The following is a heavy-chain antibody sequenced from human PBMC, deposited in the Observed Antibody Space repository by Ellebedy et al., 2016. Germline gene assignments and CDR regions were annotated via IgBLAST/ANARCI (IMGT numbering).Heavy chain of an antibody. CDR3: ARDSRHDSTDYHDFIIDAVDI. Sequence: SETLSLTXTVSGGSISSISYYWGWIRQPPGKGLEWIGNIYSSGSTYYNPSLKSRVSISVDMSKNHFSLNLTSVTAADTAVYYCARDSRHDSTDYHDFIIDAVDIWGPGTLVTVSS. CDR2: IYSSGST. D-gene: IGHD3-22*01. V-gene: IGHV4-39*07. J-gene: IGHJ3*02. CDR1: GGSISSISYY.